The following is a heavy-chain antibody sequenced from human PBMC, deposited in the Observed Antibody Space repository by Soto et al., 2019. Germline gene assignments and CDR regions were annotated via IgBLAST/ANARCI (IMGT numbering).Heavy chain of an antibody. CDR1: GYTFTSYD. V-gene: IGHV1-8*01. D-gene: IGHD3-3*01. Sequence: ASVKVSCKASGYTFTSYDINWVRQATGQGLEWMGWMNPNSGNTGYAQKFQGRVTMTRNTSISTAYMELSSLRSEDTAVYYCARGPRTILGVVTINYYGMDVWGQGTTVTVSS. CDR2: MNPNSGNT. CDR3: ARGPRTILGVVTINYYGMDV. J-gene: IGHJ6*02.